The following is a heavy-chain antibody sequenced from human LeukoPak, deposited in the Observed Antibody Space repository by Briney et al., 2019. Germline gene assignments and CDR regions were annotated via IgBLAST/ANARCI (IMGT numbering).Heavy chain of an antibody. V-gene: IGHV4-30-2*01. CDR2: IYHSGST. CDR1: GGSISSGGYS. J-gene: IGHJ4*02. Sequence: SETLSLTCAVSGGSISSGGYSWSWIRQPPGKGLEWIGYIYHSGSTYYNPSLKSRVTISVDTSKNQFSLKLSSVTAADTAVYYCARGLKDYVWGSYREYFDYWGQGTLVTVSS. D-gene: IGHD3-16*02. CDR3: ARGLKDYVWGSYREYFDY.